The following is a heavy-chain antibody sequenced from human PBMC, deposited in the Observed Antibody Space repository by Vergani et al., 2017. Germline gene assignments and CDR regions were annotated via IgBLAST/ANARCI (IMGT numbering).Heavy chain of an antibody. D-gene: IGHD3-22*01. J-gene: IGHJ5*02. CDR2: IYPGDSDT. CDR1: GYSFTSYW. V-gene: IGHV5-51*01. CDR3: ARLNYYDSSGSRFDP. Sequence: EVQLVQSGAEVKKPGESLKISCKGSGYSFTSYWIGWVRQMPGKGLEWMGIIYPGDSDTRYSPSFQGQVTISADKSISTDYLQWSSLKASDTAMYYCARLNYYDSSGSRFDPWGQGTLVTVSS.